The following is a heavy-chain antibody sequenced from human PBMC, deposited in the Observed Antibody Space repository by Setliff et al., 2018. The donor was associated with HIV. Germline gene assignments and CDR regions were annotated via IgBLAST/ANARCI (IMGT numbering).Heavy chain of an antibody. D-gene: IGHD2-15*01. Sequence: SETLSLTCTVSGGSIRSTSYYWGWIRQPPGKGLEWIGSIYYGGSTYYNPSLKSRVTISVDTSKNQFSLKLSSVTAADSAVYYCARHPPYCSGGSCYRGRGYYFDYRGQGTLVTVSS. J-gene: IGHJ4*02. CDR3: ARHPPYCSGGSCYRGRGYYFDY. CDR1: GGSIRSTSYY. CDR2: IYYGGST. V-gene: IGHV4-39*01.